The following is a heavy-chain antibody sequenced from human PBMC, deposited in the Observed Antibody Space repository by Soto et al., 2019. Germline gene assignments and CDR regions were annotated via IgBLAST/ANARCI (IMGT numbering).Heavy chain of an antibody. J-gene: IGHJ4*02. CDR1: GGTFSSYA. CDR2: IIPIFGTA. CDR3: ARATTYSSLCFDY. D-gene: IGHD4-4*01. Sequence: SVKVSCKASGGTFSSYAISWVRQAPGQGLEWMGGIIPIFGTANYAQKFQGRVTITADESTSTAYMELSSLRSEDTAVYYCARATTYSSLCFDYWGQGTLVPSPQ. V-gene: IGHV1-69*13.